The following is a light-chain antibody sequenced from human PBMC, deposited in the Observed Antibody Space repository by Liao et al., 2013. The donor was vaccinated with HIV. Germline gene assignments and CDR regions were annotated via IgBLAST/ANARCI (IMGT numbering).Light chain of an antibody. V-gene: IGLV3-25*03. Sequence: SYVLTQPPSLSVAPGKTARITCGGNDIGGKSVHWYQQKPGQAPVLVIYKDHERPSGIPERFSGSSSGTTLTLTITGVQAEDEADYYCQSADSSGNHVFGPGTKVTVL. CDR1: DIGGKS. CDR3: QSADSSGNHV. CDR2: KDH. J-gene: IGLJ1*01.